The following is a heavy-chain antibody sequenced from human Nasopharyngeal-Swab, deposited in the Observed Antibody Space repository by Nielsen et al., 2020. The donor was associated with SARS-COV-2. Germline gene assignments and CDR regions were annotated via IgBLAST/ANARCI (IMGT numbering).Heavy chain of an antibody. CDR3: ARDLFPDGYAEFIDY. V-gene: IGHV1-2*06. CDR2: INPNSGGT. D-gene: IGHD5-24*01. CDR1: GYTFTGHY. J-gene: IGHJ4*02. Sequence: ASVKVSCKASGYTFTGHYMHWVRQAPGQGLEWMGRINPNSGGTNYAQKFQGRVTMTRDTSISTAYMELSRLRSDDTAVYYCARDLFPDGYAEFIDYWGQGTLVTVSS.